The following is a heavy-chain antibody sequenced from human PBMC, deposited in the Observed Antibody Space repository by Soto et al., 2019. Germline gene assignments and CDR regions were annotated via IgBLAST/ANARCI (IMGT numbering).Heavy chain of an antibody. D-gene: IGHD6-6*01. Sequence: QVQLVESGGGLVKPGGSLRLSCAASGFTFSDYYMSWIGQAPGKGLEWVSYITSSGSTIYYADSVKGRFTISRDNAKNSLFLHMSSLRAEDTAMYYCASPRFSSSSGDYWGQGTLVTVSS. CDR1: GFTFSDYY. J-gene: IGHJ4*02. V-gene: IGHV3-11*01. CDR3: ASPRFSSSSGDY. CDR2: ITSSGSTI.